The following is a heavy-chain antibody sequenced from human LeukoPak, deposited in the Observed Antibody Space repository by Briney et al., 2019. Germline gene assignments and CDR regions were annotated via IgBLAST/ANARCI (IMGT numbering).Heavy chain of an antibody. CDR2: TGGSDDNT. J-gene: IGHJ4*02. CDR3: TKDLMTGFSSGWYFAY. D-gene: IGHD6-19*01. CDR1: GFTFNGYA. Sequence: GGSLRLSCEGSGFTFNGYAFSWVRQAPGKGLEWVAVTGGSDDNTHYADSVKGRSTISRDNSEKRLFLQMNSLRPDDSALYYCTKDLMTGFSSGWYFAYWGQGTLVTVSS. V-gene: IGHV3-23*01.